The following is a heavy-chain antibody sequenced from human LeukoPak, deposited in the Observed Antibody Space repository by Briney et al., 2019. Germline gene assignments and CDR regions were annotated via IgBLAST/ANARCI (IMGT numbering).Heavy chain of an antibody. CDR2: ISGTGGNT. J-gene: IGHJ4*02. CDR1: GFTFSTYA. V-gene: IGHV3-23*01. Sequence: AGGSLRLSCAASGFTFSTYAMIWVRQAPGKGLEWVSAISGTGGNTYYADSVKGRFSISRDNSKNRVYLQMSSLRAEDTGVYYCVKGQNSDSHYLGDYWGQGTLVTVSS. D-gene: IGHD1-26*01. CDR3: VKGQNSDSHYLGDY.